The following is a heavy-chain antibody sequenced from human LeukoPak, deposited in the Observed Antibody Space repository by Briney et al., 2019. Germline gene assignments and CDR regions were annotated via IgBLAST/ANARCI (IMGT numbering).Heavy chain of an antibody. Sequence: GGSLRLSCAASGFTFRNYNMNWVRQAPGKGLEWVSSINSSSGYIYYADSVKGRFTISRDNAKNSLYLQMNSLRAEDTAVYCCARDATMVPLYYYYYMDVWGKGTTVTVSS. CDR2: INSSSGYI. V-gene: IGHV3-21*01. D-gene: IGHD3-10*01. CDR3: ARDATMVPLYYYYYMDV. CDR1: GFTFRNYN. J-gene: IGHJ6*03.